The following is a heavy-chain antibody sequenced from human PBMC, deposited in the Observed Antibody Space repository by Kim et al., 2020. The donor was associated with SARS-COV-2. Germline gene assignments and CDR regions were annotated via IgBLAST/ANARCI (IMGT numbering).Heavy chain of an antibody. Sequence: GESLKISCKGSKYIFTNYWIGWVHQMPGKGLEWMGIIYPGDSDTRYSPSFQGQVTISADKSISTAYLQWSSLKASDTAMYYCARRASTSRAFDIWGQGTMVTVSS. CDR2: IYPGDSDT. D-gene: IGHD2-2*01. CDR3: ARRASTSRAFDI. J-gene: IGHJ3*02. V-gene: IGHV5-51*07. CDR1: KYIFTNYW.